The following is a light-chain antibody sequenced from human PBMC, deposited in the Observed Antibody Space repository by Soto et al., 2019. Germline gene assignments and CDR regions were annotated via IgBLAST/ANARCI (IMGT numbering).Light chain of an antibody. J-gene: IGKJ4*01. CDR1: QNFRDY. CDR3: QQRSAWPLT. V-gene: IGKV3-11*01. Sequence: VLTQYPATLYLSPGGRATLSCRASQNFRDYLAWYQHKPAQAPTLLIYDASTRATAIPARFSASGSGTDFTLSISSLEPEDIGVYYCQQRSAWPLTFGAGTKVDIK. CDR2: DAS.